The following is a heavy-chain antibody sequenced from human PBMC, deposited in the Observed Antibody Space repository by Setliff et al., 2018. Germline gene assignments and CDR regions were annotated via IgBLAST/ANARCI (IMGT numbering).Heavy chain of an antibody. CDR2: ISGFTGDT. J-gene: IGHJ4*02. D-gene: IGHD6-19*01. Sequence: ASVKVSCKTSGFMFSTYGLSWVRQAPGQGPEWIGCISGFTGDTKYAPKFQDRVILTIDESSTTAHMELRSLTSDDTAFYYYARSSAPSVVLAADFDYWGQGTLVTAPQ. V-gene: IGHV1-18*01. CDR3: ARSSAPSVVLAADFDY. CDR1: GFMFSTYG.